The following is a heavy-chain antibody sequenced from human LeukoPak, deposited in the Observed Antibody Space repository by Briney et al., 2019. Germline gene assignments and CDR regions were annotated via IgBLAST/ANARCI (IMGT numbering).Heavy chain of an antibody. Sequence: SETLSLTCAVYGGSFSGYYWSWIRQPPGKGLEWIGEINHSGSTNYNPSLKSRVTISVDTSKNQFSLKLSSVTAADTAVYYCARNTDYWGQGTLVTVSS. V-gene: IGHV4-34*01. CDR2: INHSGST. CDR1: GGSFSGYY. CDR3: ARNTDY. D-gene: IGHD2-2*02. J-gene: IGHJ4*02.